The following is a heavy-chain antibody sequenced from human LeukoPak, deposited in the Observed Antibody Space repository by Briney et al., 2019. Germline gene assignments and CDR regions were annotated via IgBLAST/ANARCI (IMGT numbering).Heavy chain of an antibody. CDR2: IYTSGST. J-gene: IGHJ4*02. D-gene: IGHD6-19*01. CDR1: GGSISSYY. CDR3: AREPVAGTSFDY. Sequence: PSETLSLTCTVSGGSISSYYWSWIRQPARRGLEWIGRIYTSGSTNYNPSLKSRVTISVDKSKNQFSLKLSSVTAADTAVYYCAREPVAGTSFDYWGQGTLVTVSS. V-gene: IGHV4-4*07.